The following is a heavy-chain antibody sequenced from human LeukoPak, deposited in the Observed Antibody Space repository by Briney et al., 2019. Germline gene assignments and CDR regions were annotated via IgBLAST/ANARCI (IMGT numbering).Heavy chain of an antibody. J-gene: IGHJ4*02. D-gene: IGHD6-19*01. CDR1: GFTFSTYG. V-gene: IGHV3-30*02. CDR3: ARDFGYSSG. CDR2: VRFDGSHQ. Sequence: GGSLRLSCAASGFTFSTYGMHWVRQAPGKGLEWVAFVRFDGSHQYYADSVKGRFTISRDNAKNSLYLQMNSLRAEDTAVYYCARDFGYSSGWGQGTLVTVSS.